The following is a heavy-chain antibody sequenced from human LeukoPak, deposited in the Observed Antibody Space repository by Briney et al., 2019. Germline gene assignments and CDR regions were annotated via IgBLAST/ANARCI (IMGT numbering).Heavy chain of an antibody. CDR1: RFTFSDYY. Sequence: GGSLRLSCAASRFTFSDYYMSWIRQAPGKGLEWVSYISSSGSTIYYADSVKGRFTISRDNAKNSLYLQMNSLRAEDTAVYYCARYDSSGYFDYWGQETLVTVSS. D-gene: IGHD3-22*01. CDR2: ISSSGSTI. CDR3: ARYDSSGYFDY. V-gene: IGHV3-11*01. J-gene: IGHJ4*02.